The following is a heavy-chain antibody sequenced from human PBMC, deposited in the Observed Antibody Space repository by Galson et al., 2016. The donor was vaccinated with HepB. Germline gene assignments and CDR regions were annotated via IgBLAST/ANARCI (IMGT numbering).Heavy chain of an antibody. CDR3: ARGLGSAAAGLDY. V-gene: IGHV1-69*13. D-gene: IGHD6-13*01. Sequence: SVTVSCKASGGIFSSYTISWVRQAPGQGLEWMGGIIPVSGTANYAQKFPGRVTITAAESTSTAYLALSSLGSEDTAVSYCARGLGSAAAGLDYWGQGTLVTVSS. CDR2: IIPVSGTA. J-gene: IGHJ4*02. CDR1: GGIFSSYT.